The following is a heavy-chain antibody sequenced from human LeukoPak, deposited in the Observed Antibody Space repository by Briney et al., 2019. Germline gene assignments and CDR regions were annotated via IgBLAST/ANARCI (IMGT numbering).Heavy chain of an antibody. V-gene: IGHV3-23*01. CDR1: GFTFSRYA. CDR2: ISGSGGST. J-gene: IGHJ4*02. Sequence: PGGSLRLSCAASGFTFSRYAMSWVRQAPGKGLEWVSAISGSGGSTYYADSVKGRFTISRDNSKNTLYLQMNSLRAEDTAVYYCAKALYVWGSYRNSYYFDYWGQGTLVTVSS. D-gene: IGHD3-16*02. CDR3: AKALYVWGSYRNSYYFDY.